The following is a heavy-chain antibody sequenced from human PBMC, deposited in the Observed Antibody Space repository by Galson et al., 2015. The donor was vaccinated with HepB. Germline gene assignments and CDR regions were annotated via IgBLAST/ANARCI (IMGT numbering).Heavy chain of an antibody. CDR2: IYYSGST. D-gene: IGHD4-17*01. J-gene: IGHJ4*02. CDR1: RGSISSSSYY. Sequence: EPLSLTCTVSRGSISSSSYYWGWIRQPPGKGLEWLGRIYYSGSTYYNPSLKSRVTISEDTSTNQITLKLSCVTAADTAVYYCARLGTYGDYVDYWGQGTLVTVSS. V-gene: IGHV4-39*01. CDR3: ARLGTYGDYVDY.